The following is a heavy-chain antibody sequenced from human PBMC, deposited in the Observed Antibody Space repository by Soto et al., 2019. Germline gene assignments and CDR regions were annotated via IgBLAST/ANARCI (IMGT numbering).Heavy chain of an antibody. CDR2: FDPEDGET. D-gene: IGHD6-19*01. CDR3: ATIGYRSGWALFDY. J-gene: IGHJ4*02. V-gene: IGHV1-24*01. CDR1: GYSLTEVS. Sequence: ASVKGSCKGSGYSLTEVSMHWLRQAPGKGLEWMGGFDPEDGETIYAQKFQGRVTMTEDTSTDTAYTELSSLRSEDTAVYYCATIGYRSGWALFDYWGQGTLVTVSS.